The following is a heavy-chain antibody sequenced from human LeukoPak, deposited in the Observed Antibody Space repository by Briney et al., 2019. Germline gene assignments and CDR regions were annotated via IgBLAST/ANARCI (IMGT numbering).Heavy chain of an antibody. CDR2: IKQDGSEK. V-gene: IGHV3-7*02. CDR1: GFTFSSYW. D-gene: IGHD5-12*01. CDR3: ANPQSRGYGYLDY. Sequence: PGGSLRLSCAASGFTFSSYWMSWVRQAPGKGLEWVANIKQDGSEKYYVDSVKGRFTISRDNSKNTLYLQMNSLRGDDTAVYYCANPQSRGYGYLDYWGQGTLVTVSS. J-gene: IGHJ4*02.